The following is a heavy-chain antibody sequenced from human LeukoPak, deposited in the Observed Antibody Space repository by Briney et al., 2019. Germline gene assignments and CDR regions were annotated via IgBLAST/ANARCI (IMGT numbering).Heavy chain of an antibody. V-gene: IGHV3-21*01. CDR1: GFTFSSYS. D-gene: IGHD3-22*01. CDR3: ARDIRAPYYDSSGYQYYFDY. CDR2: ISSSSSYI. Sequence: GGSLRLSCAASGFTFSSYSMSWVRQAPGKGLEWVSSISSSSSYIYYADSVKGRFTISRDNAKNSLYLQMNSLRAEDTAVYYCARDIRAPYYDSSGYQYYFDYWGQGTLVTVSS. J-gene: IGHJ4*02.